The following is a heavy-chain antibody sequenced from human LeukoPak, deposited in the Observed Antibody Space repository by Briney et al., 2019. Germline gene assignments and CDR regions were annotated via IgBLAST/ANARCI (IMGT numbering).Heavy chain of an antibody. CDR3: ARVGATGVVSATHKWLPLDY. V-gene: IGHV4-39*07. CDR1: GGSVNSNNYF. Sequence: SETLSLTCTVSGGSVNSNNYFWGWIRQPPGKGLEWIGTIYCSGSAYYNPSLKSRVTMSVDTSKNQFSLNLNSVTAADTAVYYCARVGATGVVSATHKWLPLDYWGQGTLVTVSS. J-gene: IGHJ4*02. D-gene: IGHD6-19*01. CDR2: IYCSGSA.